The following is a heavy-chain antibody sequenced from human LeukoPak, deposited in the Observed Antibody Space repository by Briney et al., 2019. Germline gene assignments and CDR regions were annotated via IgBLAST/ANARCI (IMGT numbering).Heavy chain of an antibody. J-gene: IGHJ6*03. D-gene: IGHD3-16*01. CDR1: GFTFSSYS. CDR3: ARASWDYYYYYYMDV. CDR2: ISSSSSTI. V-gene: IGHV3-48*01. Sequence: PGGSLRLSCAASGFTFSSYSMNWVRQAPGKGLEWVSYISSSSSTIYYADSVKGRFTISRDNAKNSLYLQMNSLRAEDTAVYYCARASWDYYYYYYMDVWGKGTTVTVSS.